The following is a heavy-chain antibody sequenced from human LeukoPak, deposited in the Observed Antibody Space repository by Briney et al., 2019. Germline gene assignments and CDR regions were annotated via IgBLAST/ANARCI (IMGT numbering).Heavy chain of an antibody. Sequence: GGSLRLSCGASGFTFSNYGMHWVRQAPGKGLDWVAVRWYDGSNKYYADSVKGRFTISRDNSKNTMYLQMNSLRAEDTAVYYCARDGYSSSSGADWFDPWGQGTLVTVSS. CDR2: RWYDGSNK. V-gene: IGHV3-33*01. CDR1: GFTFSNYG. CDR3: ARDGYSSSSGADWFDP. D-gene: IGHD6-13*01. J-gene: IGHJ5*02.